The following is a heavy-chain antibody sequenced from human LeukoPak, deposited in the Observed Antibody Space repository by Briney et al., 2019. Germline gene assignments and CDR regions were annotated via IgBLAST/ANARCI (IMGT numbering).Heavy chain of an antibody. D-gene: IGHD1-1*01. CDR2: INSGSTYT. Sequence: GGSLRLSCAASGFTFSSYMMNWVRQAPGKGLERASSINSGSTYTYYTESVKGRFTVSRDNAKNSLFLQMNSLRAEDTAIYYCARSLTTLTYEGYWGQGTLVTVSS. J-gene: IGHJ4*02. CDR3: ARSLTTLTYEGY. V-gene: IGHV3-21*01. CDR1: GFTFSSYM.